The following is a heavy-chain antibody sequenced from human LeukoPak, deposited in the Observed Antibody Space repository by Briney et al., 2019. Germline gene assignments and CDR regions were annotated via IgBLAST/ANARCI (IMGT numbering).Heavy chain of an antibody. V-gene: IGHV3-53*01. CDR3: ANEFNGGALLY. D-gene: IGHD2-8*01. J-gene: IGHJ4*02. CDR2: IYSGGST. Sequence: GGSLRLSCAASGFTVSSNYMTWVRQAPGKGLEWISLIYSGGSTYYADSVKGRFSISRDNSKNTLYLQMNSLRAEDTAVYYCANEFNGGALLYWGQGTLVTVSS. CDR1: GFTVSSNY.